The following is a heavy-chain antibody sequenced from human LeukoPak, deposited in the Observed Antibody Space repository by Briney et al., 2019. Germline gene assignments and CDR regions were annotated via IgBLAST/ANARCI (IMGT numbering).Heavy chain of an antibody. J-gene: IGHJ1*01. CDR1: GFTFSSYA. D-gene: IGHD5-12*01. Sequence: PGGSLRLSCAASGFTFSSYAMSWVRQAPGKGLEWVSAISGSGGSTYYADSVKGRFTIPRDNSKNTLYLQMNSLRAEDTAVYYCAKDKGYSGYEEYFQHWGQGTLVTVSS. V-gene: IGHV3-23*01. CDR3: AKDKGYSGYEEYFQH. CDR2: ISGSGGST.